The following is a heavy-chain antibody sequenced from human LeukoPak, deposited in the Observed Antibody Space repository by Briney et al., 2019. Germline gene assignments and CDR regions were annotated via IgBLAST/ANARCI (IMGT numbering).Heavy chain of an antibody. CDR1: GYTFTSYG. V-gene: IGHV1-18*01. J-gene: IGHJ6*03. Sequence: ASVKVSCKASGYTFTSYGISWVRQAPGQGLEWMEWISAYNGNTNYAQKLQGRVTMTTDTSTSTAYMELRSLRSDDTAVYYCAREVVVTANSLYYYYYYYMDVWGKGTTVTVSS. CDR3: AREVVVTANSLYYYYYYYMDV. D-gene: IGHD2-21*02. CDR2: ISAYNGNT.